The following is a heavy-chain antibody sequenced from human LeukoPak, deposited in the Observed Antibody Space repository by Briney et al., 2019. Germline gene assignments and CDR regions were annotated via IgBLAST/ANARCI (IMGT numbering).Heavy chain of an antibody. CDR3: AKPSLYYYDTSGYYRYWYFDL. V-gene: IGHV3-30*18. J-gene: IGHJ2*01. CDR2: ISYDGSNK. Sequence: GGSLRLSCAASGFTFSLYAMHWVRQAPGKGLEWVAVISYDGSNKYYVDSVKGRFTISRDNSKNTLYLQMNSLRAEDTAVYYCAKPSLYYYDTSGYYRYWYFDLWGRGTLVTVSS. D-gene: IGHD3-22*01. CDR1: GFTFSLYA.